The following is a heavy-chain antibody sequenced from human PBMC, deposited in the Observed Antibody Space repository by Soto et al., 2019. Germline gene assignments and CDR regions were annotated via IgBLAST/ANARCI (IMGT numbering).Heavy chain of an antibody. D-gene: IGHD3-22*01. CDR3: ARDAGDFDYYDSCDSPTYFFDY. V-gene: IGHV1-69*01. CDR1: GGTFNTYA. Sequence: QVQLVQSGAEVKKPGSSVKVSCKASGGTFNTYAISWLRQAPGQGLEWVGGIIPMFGTSNYAQNFQGRVTITADESTSTAYMELSSLRSEDSAVYYCARDAGDFDYYDSCDSPTYFFDYWGQGTLVTVSS. J-gene: IGHJ4*02. CDR2: IIPMFGTS.